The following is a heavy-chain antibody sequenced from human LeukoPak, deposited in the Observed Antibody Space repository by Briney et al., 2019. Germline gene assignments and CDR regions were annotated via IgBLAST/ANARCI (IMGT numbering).Heavy chain of an antibody. V-gene: IGHV4-34*01. CDR3: ARHLRYSGSYYFDY. CDR1: GGSFSRYY. Sequence: SETLSLTCAVYGGSFSRYYWTWIRQPPGKGLEWIGEINHSGSANYNPSLKSRVTISVDASKSQFSLRLSSVTAADTAVYYCARHLRYSGSYYFDYWGQGTLVTVSS. J-gene: IGHJ4*02. D-gene: IGHD1-26*01. CDR2: INHSGSA.